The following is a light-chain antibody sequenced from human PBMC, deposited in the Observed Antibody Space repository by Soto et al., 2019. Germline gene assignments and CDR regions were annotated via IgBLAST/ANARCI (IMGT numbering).Light chain of an antibody. Sequence: DIVMTQSPATLSVSPGQRVTLSCRASQSVSSNLAWYQQKPGQAPRLLIFAASTRATGIPARFSGSGSGTEITLTISSLQSEDFGIYYCQHYNNWPPLTFGGGTKVEIK. CDR3: QHYNNWPPLT. CDR2: AAS. CDR1: QSVSSN. J-gene: IGKJ4*01. V-gene: IGKV3-15*01.